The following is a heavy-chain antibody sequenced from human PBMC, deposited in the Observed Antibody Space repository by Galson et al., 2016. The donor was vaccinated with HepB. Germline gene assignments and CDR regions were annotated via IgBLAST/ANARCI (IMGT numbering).Heavy chain of an antibody. V-gene: IGHV1-18*01. CDR2: ISVSNGNT. CDR3: GRLANSGRYEN. J-gene: IGHJ4*02. D-gene: IGHD6-19*01. Sequence: SVKVSCKAYGYTFSNFGISWVRQAPGQGLEWVGWISVSNGNTNSAQKFQDRVTMTTDTSTSTPHMKLRSLKSDATAVYSCGRLANSGRYENWGQGTLVIVSS. CDR1: GYTFSNFG.